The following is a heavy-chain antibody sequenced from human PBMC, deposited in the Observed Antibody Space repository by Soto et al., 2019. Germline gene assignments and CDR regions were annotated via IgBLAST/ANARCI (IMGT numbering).Heavy chain of an antibody. CDR3: AKSSPTYDFWSGCDY. D-gene: IGHD3-3*01. V-gene: IGHV3-23*01. Sequence: EVHLLESGGGLVQPGGSLRLSCAASGFTFSSYAMSWVRQAPGNGLEWVSAISGSGGSTYYADSVKVRFTISRDNSKNTLYLQMNSLRAEDTAVYYCAKSSPTYDFWSGCDYWGQGTLVTVSS. J-gene: IGHJ4*02. CDR1: GFTFSSYA. CDR2: ISGSGGST.